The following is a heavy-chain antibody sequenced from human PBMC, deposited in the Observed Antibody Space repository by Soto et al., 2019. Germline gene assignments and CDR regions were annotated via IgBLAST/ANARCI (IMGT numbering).Heavy chain of an antibody. J-gene: IGHJ3*02. D-gene: IGHD6-13*01. CDR1: GDSVSSNSAA. V-gene: IGHV6-1*01. CDR2: TYYRSKWYN. CDR3: PWGGIVESGKGEGAFDI. Sequence: SQTLSLTCAISGDSVSSNSAAWNWIRQSPSRGLEWLGRTYYRSKWYNDYAVSVKSRITINPDTSKNQFSLQLNSVTPEDTAVYYCPWGGIVESGKGEGAFDICGQGTMVTV.